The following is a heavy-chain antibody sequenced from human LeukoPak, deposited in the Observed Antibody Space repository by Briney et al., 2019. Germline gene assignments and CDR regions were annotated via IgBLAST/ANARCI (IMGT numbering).Heavy chain of an antibody. CDR2: ISSGSDYI. D-gene: IGHD2-21*02. J-gene: IGHJ1*01. CDR1: GFTFSSYS. V-gene: IGHV3-21*01. Sequence: GGSLRLSCSASGFTFSSYSMNWVRQAPGKGLEWVSTISSGSDYIYYADSVKGRFTISRDNAKNSLYLQMHSLRADDTAVYYCARDIGRYMVETREEHWGQGTLVTVSS. CDR3: ARDIGRYMVETREEH.